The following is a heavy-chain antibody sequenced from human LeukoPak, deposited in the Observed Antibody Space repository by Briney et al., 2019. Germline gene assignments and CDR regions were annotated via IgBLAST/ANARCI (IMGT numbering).Heavy chain of an antibody. Sequence: GGSLRLSCAASGFSFSDYAMTWVRQAPGKGLEWVSVISGSDGSTYYADSVKGRVTVSRDNSKNTLYLQMNSLRAGDTAVYYSAKDRRPNIASRTFDYWGQGTLVTVSS. D-gene: IGHD6-6*01. J-gene: IGHJ4*02. V-gene: IGHV3-23*01. CDR2: ISGSDGST. CDR1: GFSFSDYA. CDR3: AKDRRPNIASRTFDY.